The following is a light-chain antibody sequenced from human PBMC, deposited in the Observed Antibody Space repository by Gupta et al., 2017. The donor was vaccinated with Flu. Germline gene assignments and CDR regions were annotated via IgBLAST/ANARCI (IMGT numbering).Light chain of an antibody. J-gene: IGLJ1*01. CDR3: GADHGSGSNFVRV. CDR1: SRHTNYK. CDR2: VGTGGIVG. Sequence: PVLTQPPSASASLGASVTLTCTLSSRHTNYKVDWYQQRPGKGPRFVMRVGTGGIVGSKGDGIPDRFSVLGSGLNRYLTIKNIQEEDESDYHCGADHGSGSNFVRVFGTGTKVTVL. V-gene: IGLV9-49*01.